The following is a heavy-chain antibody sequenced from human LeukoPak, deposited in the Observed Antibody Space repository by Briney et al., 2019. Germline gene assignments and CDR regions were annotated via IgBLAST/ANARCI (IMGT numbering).Heavy chain of an antibody. CDR1: GFTFSSYW. D-gene: IGHD1-7*01. CDR2: INSDGSST. CDR3: ARGGTGTTLPYAFDI. Sequence: GGSLRLSCAASGFTFSSYWMHWVRQAPGKGLVWVSRINSDGSSTSYADSVKGRFTISRDNAKNTLYLQMNSLRAEDTAVYYCARGGTGTTLPYAFDIWGQGTMVTVSS. J-gene: IGHJ3*02. V-gene: IGHV3-74*01.